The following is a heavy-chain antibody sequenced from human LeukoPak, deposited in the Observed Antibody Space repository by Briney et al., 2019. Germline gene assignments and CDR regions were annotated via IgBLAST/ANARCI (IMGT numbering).Heavy chain of an antibody. CDR1: AFAFSNHA. V-gene: IGHV3-23*01. CDR2: ISGSGGST. D-gene: IGHD3-10*01. J-gene: IGHJ4*02. Sequence: GGSLRLSCTASAFAFSNHAMSWVRQAPGKGLEWVSAISGSGGSTYYADSVKGRFTISRDNSKDTLYLQMNSLRAEDTAVYYCAKDGELWFGECFDYWGQGTLVTVSS. CDR3: AKDGELWFGECFDY.